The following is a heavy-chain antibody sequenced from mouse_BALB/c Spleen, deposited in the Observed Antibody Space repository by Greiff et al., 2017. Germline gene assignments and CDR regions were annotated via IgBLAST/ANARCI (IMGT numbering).Heavy chain of an antibody. Sequence: EVQGVESGGGLVKPGGSLKLSCAASGFTFSDYYMYWVRQTPEKRLEWVATISDGGSYTYYPDSVKGRFTISRDNAKNNLYLQMSSLKSEDTAMYYCARDRYEARSNAMDYWGQGTSVTVSS. D-gene: IGHD2-14*01. V-gene: IGHV5-4*02. J-gene: IGHJ4*01. CDR2: ISDGGSYT. CDR1: GFTFSDYY. CDR3: ARDRYEARSNAMDY.